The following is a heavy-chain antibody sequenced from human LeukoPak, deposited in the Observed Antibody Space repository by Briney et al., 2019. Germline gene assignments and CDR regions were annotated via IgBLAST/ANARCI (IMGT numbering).Heavy chain of an antibody. J-gene: IGHJ4*02. V-gene: IGHV3-33*01. Sequence: PGGSLRLSCAASGFTFNNYGMHWVRQAPGKGLEWVAVIWYDGGNKYYADSVKGRFTISRDNSKNMLYLQMNSLRAEDTAVYYCARDGFDGYNLLFDNWGQGALVTVSS. CDR2: IWYDGGNK. D-gene: IGHD5-24*01. CDR1: GFTFNNYG. CDR3: ARDGFDGYNLLFDN.